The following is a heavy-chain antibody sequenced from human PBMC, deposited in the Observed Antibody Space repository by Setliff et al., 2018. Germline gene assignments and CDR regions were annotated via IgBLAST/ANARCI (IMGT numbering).Heavy chain of an antibody. V-gene: IGHV3-21*06. Sequence: TGGSLRLSCAASGFTFSTYRMHWVRQAPGKGLEWVSSISRDSNHIYYADSVKGRFTISRDNAKNTLFLQMNSLRVEDTAVYYCARAADSYGPPRSYMDVWGKGTTVTVSS. CDR1: GFTFSTYR. CDR2: ISRDSNHI. D-gene: IGHD5-18*01. J-gene: IGHJ6*03. CDR3: ARAADSYGPPRSYMDV.